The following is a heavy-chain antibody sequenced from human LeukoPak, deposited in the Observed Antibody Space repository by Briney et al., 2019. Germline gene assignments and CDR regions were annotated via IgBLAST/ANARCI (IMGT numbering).Heavy chain of an antibody. V-gene: IGHV3-49*02. J-gene: IGHJ6*02. Sequence: EYAASVKGRFTISRDDSKSIAYLQMNSLKAEDTGVYYCTRNLYSTTWYVYYGMDVWGQGTTVTVSS. D-gene: IGHD6-13*01. CDR3: TRNLYSTTWYVYYGMDV.